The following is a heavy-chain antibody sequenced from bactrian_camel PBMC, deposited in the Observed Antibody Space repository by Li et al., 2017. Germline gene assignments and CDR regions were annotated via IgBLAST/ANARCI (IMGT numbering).Heavy chain of an antibody. V-gene: IGHV3S53*01. CDR1: GYTYSGYC. D-gene: IGHD2*01. Sequence: HVQLVESGGGSVQAGGSLRLSRAASGYTYSGYCMGWFRQAPGKEREGVATVDSTGNANYAESVKGRFTILKDNAKDAFYLQMNDLKPEDTAMYYCAARAAATGSYCSIIGSWANSWGQGTQVTVS. CDR3: AARAAATGSYCSIIGSWANS. J-gene: IGHJ4*01. CDR2: VDSTGNA.